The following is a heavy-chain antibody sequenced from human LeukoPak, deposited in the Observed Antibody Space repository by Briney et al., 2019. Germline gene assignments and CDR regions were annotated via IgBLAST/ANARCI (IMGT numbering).Heavy chain of an antibody. J-gene: IGHJ4*02. CDR3: ARPTSYDYVWGSYRLDY. D-gene: IGHD3-16*02. V-gene: IGHV3-33*01. CDR1: GFTFSSYG. Sequence: GGSLRLSCAASGFTFSSYGMHWVRQAPGKGLEWVAVIWYDGSNKYYADSVKGRFTISRDNSKNSLYLQMNSLRAEDTAVYYCARPTSYDYVWGSYRLDYWGQGTLVTVSS. CDR2: IWYDGSNK.